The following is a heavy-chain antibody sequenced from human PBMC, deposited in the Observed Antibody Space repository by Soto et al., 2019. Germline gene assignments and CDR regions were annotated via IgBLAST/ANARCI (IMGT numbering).Heavy chain of an antibody. D-gene: IGHD3-10*01. J-gene: IGHJ4*02. CDR3: ARSVLLWFGELFPFDY. CDR2: INYSEST. Sequence: QLQLQESGPGLVKTSATLSLTCTVSGGSISSSSYYWGWIRQPPGRGLEWIGSINYSESTYYNPSLKRRVTISVDTSKIQCSLKLSSVTAADTAVYYCARSVLLWFGELFPFDYWGQGTLVTVSS. V-gene: IGHV4-39*01. CDR1: GGSISSSSYY.